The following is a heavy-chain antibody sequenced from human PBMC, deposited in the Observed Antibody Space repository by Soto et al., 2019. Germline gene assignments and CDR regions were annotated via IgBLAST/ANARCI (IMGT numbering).Heavy chain of an antibody. J-gene: IGHJ1*01. V-gene: IGHV4-30-2*01. CDR1: GGSIISGGYS. CDR2: MYHSGST. D-gene: IGHD2-2*01. Sequence: PSETLSLTCAVSGGSIISGGYSGSWIRQPPGKGLEWTGYMYHSGSTYYNPSLKSRVTISIDRSKNQFSLKLSSVTAADTAVYYCPSLPAYWGQGIPVTVSS. CDR3: PSLPAY.